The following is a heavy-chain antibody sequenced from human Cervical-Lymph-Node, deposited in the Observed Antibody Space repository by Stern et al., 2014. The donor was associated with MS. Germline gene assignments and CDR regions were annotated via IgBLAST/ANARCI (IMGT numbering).Heavy chain of an antibody. Sequence: VQLVESGGDLVKPGGSLRLSCAASGFNFSAYYMNWIRQAPGKGLEWLSYISSHGTVIYYADSVKGRFIISRDNAKQSLYLQMNRLRARDTAVYYCARGLPSFWGQGSLVTVSP. CDR3: ARGLPSF. V-gene: IGHV3-11*01. D-gene: IGHD1-26*01. CDR1: GFNFSAYY. CDR2: ISSHGTVI. J-gene: IGHJ4*02.